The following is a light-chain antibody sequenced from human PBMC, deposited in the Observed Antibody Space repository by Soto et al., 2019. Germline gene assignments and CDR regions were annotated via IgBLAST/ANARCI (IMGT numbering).Light chain of an antibody. J-gene: IGKJ1*01. CDR1: QSISSY. CDR2: DAS. CDR3: QQYNSYLWT. Sequence: DIQMTQSPSSLSASVVDRVTITGRASQSISSYLNWYQQKPGKAPKLLIYDASSLESGVPSRFSGSGSGTEFTLTISSLQPDDFATYYCQQYNSYLWTFGQGTKVDI. V-gene: IGKV1-5*01.